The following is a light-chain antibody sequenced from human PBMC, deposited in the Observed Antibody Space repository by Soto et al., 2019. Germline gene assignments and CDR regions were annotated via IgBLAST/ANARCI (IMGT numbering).Light chain of an antibody. J-gene: IGKJ1*01. V-gene: IGKV1-27*01. CDR3: QRYKDGST. Sequence: DIPMTQSPSSLSASVGDRVTITCRASQGISNYLAWYQQKPGRVPPLLISAASTLQSGVPSRFSGGGSGTDFTLTITSLQPEDVATYYWQRYKDGSTFGQGTTVEI. CDR2: AAS. CDR1: QGISNY.